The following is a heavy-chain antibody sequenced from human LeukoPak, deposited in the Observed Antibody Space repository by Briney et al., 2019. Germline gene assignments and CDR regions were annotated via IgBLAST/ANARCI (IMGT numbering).Heavy chain of an antibody. CDR1: GFTFSSYP. CDR2: ILYVGGND. CDR3: ARGGRGGYCSGGSCYSGHGMDV. J-gene: IGHJ6*04. Sequence: GGSLRLSCAASGFTFSSYPMHWVRQAPGKGLEWVAVILYVGGNDYYADSVKGRFTISRDNAKNSLYLQMNSLRAEDTAVYYCARGGRGGYCSGGSCYSGHGMDVWGKGTTITVSS. D-gene: IGHD2-15*01. V-gene: IGHV3-30-3*01.